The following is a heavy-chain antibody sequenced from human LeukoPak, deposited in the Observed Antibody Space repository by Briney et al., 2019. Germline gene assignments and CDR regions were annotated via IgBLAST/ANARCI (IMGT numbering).Heavy chain of an antibody. V-gene: IGHV1-2*06. CDR3: AVGDPGGDAFDI. CDR1: GYTFTGYY. J-gene: IGHJ3*02. CDR2: INPNSGGT. Sequence: ASVKVSCKASGYTFTGYYMHWVRQAPGQGLEWMGRINPNSGGTNYAQKFQGRVTMTRDTSISTAYMELSRLRSDDTAVYYCAVGDPGGDAFDIWGQGTMVTVSS.